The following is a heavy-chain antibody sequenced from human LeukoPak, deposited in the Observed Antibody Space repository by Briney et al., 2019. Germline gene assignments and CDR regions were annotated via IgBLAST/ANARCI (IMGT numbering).Heavy chain of an antibody. CDR1: GFTFSSYE. Sequence: GGSLRLSCAVSGFTFSSYEMNWVRQAPGKGLKWVSYISRSGSTTYYADSVKGRFTISRDNANNSLFLEMNSLRAEDTAVYYCARALGYPDYWGQGTLVTVSS. CDR2: ISRSGSTT. D-gene: IGHD5-18*01. J-gene: IGHJ4*02. CDR3: ARALGYPDY. V-gene: IGHV3-48*03.